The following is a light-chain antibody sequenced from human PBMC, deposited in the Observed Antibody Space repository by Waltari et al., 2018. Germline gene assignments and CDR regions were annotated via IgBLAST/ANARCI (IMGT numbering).Light chain of an antibody. J-gene: IGLJ7*01. Sequence: QSVLTQPPSVSAAPGQRVTISSSGGSSTVGTNYVSWYRQLPGTAPHLLIFEDSERPSGIPGRFSGSKSGTSATLDITGLQSGDEADYYCGTWDSSLSGAVFGGGTHLTVL. CDR1: SSTVGTNY. CDR2: EDS. V-gene: IGLV1-51*02. CDR3: GTWDSSLSGAV.